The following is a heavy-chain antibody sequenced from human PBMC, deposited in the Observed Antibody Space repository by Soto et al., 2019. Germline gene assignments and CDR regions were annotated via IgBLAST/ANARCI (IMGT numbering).Heavy chain of an antibody. D-gene: IGHD2-2*02. CDR1: GYTFTGYY. J-gene: IGHJ6*02. CDR3: ARSLTEGYCDITGCHKRPLYGLDV. CDR2: INPNSGGT. Sequence: ASVKVSCKASGYTFTGYYVHWVRQAPGQGLEWMRWINPNSGGTNYAQKFQGRVTVTRDTSTSTADMALSRLTSDDTAVYYCARSLTEGYCDITGCHKRPLYGLDVWGQGTTVTVSS. V-gene: IGHV1-2*02.